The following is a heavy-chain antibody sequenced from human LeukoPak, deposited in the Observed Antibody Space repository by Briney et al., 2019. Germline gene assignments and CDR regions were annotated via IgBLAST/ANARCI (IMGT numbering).Heavy chain of an antibody. D-gene: IGHD6-13*01. CDR1: GFSLRTSGVG. CDR3: AHTRAARQAGRIAAAGMDY. Sequence: SGPTLVKPTQTLTLTCTFSGFSLRTSGVGVGWIRQPPGKALEWLALMYWNDDKRYSPSLKSRLTITKDTSKNQVVLTMTNMDPVDTATYYCAHTRAARQAGRIAAAGMDYWGQGTLVTVSS. CDR2: MYWNDDK. V-gene: IGHV2-5*01. J-gene: IGHJ4*02.